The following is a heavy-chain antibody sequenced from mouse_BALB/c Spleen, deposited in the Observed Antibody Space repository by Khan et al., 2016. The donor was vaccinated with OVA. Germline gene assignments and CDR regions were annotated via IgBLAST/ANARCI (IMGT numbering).Heavy chain of an antibody. D-gene: IGHD2-10*01. J-gene: IGHJ4*01. V-gene: IGHV2-6-7*01. CDR3: ARAYYGNYREAMDY. CDR1: GFSLTGYG. CDR2: IWGDGRT. Sequence: QVQLKESGPGLVAPSQSPSITCTVSGFSLTGYGVNWVRQPPGKGLEWLGMIWGDGRTDYNSALKSRLSISKDNSKSQVFLKMNSLQTDDTAMYYCARAYYGNYREAMDYWGQGTSVTVSS.